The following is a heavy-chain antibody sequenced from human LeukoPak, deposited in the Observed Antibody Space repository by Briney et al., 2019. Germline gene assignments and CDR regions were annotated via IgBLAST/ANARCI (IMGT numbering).Heavy chain of an antibody. J-gene: IGHJ4*02. V-gene: IGHV4-59*11. CDR1: GVSISSHY. CDR3: ARDFDY. CDR2: IYYSGST. Sequence: SETLSLTCTGSGVSISSHYWSWIRQPPGKGLEWIGYIYYSGSTNYNPSLKSRVTISVDTSKNQFSLKLSSVTAADTAVYHCARDFDYWGQGTLVTVSS.